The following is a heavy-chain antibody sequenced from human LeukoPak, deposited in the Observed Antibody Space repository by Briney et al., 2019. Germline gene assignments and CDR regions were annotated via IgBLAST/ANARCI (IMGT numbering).Heavy chain of an antibody. Sequence: PGGSLRLSCAASGFTFSDYYMSWIRQAPGKGLEWVSYISSSGSTIYYADSVKGRFTISRDNAKNSLHLQINSLRAEDTAVYYCARVGRQLLWAAYWFDPWGQGTLVTVSS. CDR1: GFTFSDYY. V-gene: IGHV3-11*01. J-gene: IGHJ5*02. CDR2: ISSSGSTI. D-gene: IGHD2-2*01. CDR3: ARVGRQLLWAAYWFDP.